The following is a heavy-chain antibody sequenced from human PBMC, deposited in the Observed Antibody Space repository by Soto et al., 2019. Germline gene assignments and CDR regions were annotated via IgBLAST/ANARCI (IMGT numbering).Heavy chain of an antibody. J-gene: IGHJ4*02. CDR1: GGSFSGYD. CDR2: INHSGST. D-gene: IGHD2-8*02. V-gene: IGHV4-34*01. CDR3: ARDKITGLFDY. Sequence: HVQLQQWGAGLLKPSETLSLTCAVYGGSFSGYDWTWIRQPPGPGLEWIGDINHSGSTNYNPSLKSSVTIAVDTSKKQFSLKLTSVTAADTAVYYCARDKITGLFDYWGQGTLVTVSS.